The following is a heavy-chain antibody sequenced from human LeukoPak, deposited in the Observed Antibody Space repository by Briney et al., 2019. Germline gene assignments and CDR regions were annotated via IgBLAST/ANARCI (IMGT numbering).Heavy chain of an antibody. CDR3: ARGRRLAYCGGDCYGNWFDP. CDR1: GYTFTSYG. CDR2: ISAYNGNT. J-gene: IGHJ5*02. V-gene: IGHV1-18*01. D-gene: IGHD2-21*02. Sequence: ASVKVSCKASGYTFTSYGISWVRQAPGQGLEWMGWISAYNGNTNYAQKLQGRVTMTTDTSTSTAYMELRRLRSDDTAVYYCARGRRLAYCGGDCYGNWFDPWGQGTLVTVSS.